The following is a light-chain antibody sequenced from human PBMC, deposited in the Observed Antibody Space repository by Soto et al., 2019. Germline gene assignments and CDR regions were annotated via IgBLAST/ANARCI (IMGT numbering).Light chain of an antibody. Sequence: QSVLTQPRSVSGSPGQSVTISCTGTSSDVGGYNYVSWYQQHPGKAPKLIIYDVTKRPSGVPDRLSGSKSGNTASLTISGLQAEDEADYYCCSYVGSITFVFGTGTKLTVL. J-gene: IGLJ1*01. CDR2: DVT. V-gene: IGLV2-11*01. CDR1: SSDVGGYNY. CDR3: CSYVGSITFV.